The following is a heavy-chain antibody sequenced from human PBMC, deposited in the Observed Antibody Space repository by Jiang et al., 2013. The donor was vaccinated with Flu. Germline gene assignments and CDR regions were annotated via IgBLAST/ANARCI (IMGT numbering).Heavy chain of an antibody. Sequence: GPGLVKPSETLSLTCTVSGGSISSYYWSWIRQPPGKGLEWIGYIYYSGSTNYNPSLKSRVTISVDTSKNQFSLRLSSVTAADTAVYYCARVQTGDYYYYHGMDVWGQGTTVTVSS. CDR2: IYYSGST. CDR1: GGSISSYY. CDR3: ARVQTGDYYYYHGMDV. V-gene: IGHV4-59*01. J-gene: IGHJ6*02. D-gene: IGHD2-8*02.